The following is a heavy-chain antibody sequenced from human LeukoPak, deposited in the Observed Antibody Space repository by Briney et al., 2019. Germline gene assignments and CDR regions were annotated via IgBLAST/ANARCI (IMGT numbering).Heavy chain of an antibody. CDR2: INSDGSRT. CDR3: ARGSWSAADTNIDY. D-gene: IGHD6-13*01. J-gene: IGHJ4*02. V-gene: IGHV3-74*01. Sequence: GSLRLSCAASGFTLSTYWMHWVRRGPGKGLVWVSCINSDGSRTTYADSVKGRFTISRDNAKNTLYLQMNTLRVEDTAVYYCARGSWSAADTNIDYWGQGTLVTVSS. CDR1: GFTLSTYW.